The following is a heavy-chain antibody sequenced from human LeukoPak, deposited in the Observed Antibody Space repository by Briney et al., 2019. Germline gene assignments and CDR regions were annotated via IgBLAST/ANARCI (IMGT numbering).Heavy chain of an antibody. CDR3: ARVSTAATPLGWFGP. J-gene: IGHJ5*02. CDR1: GYTFTSYG. D-gene: IGHD2-2*01. Sequence: GASVKVSCKASGYTFTSYGISWVRQAPGQGLEWMGWISAYNGNTNYAQKLRGRVTMTTDISTSTAYMELRSLRSDDTAVYYCARVSTAATPLGWFGPWGQGTLVTVSS. CDR2: ISAYNGNT. V-gene: IGHV1-18*04.